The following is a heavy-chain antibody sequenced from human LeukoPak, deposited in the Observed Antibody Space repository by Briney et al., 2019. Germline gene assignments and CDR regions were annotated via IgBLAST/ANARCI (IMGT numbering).Heavy chain of an antibody. D-gene: IGHD3-3*02. Sequence: GASVKVSCKASGYTFTGYYMHWVRQAPGQGLEWMGWINPNSGGTNYAQKFQGRVTMTRDTSISTAYMELSRLRSDDTAVYYCARGSIVGVIIGGYWGQGTLVTVSS. CDR2: INPNSGGT. J-gene: IGHJ4*02. CDR3: ARGSIVGVIIGGY. CDR1: GYTFTGYY. V-gene: IGHV1-2*02.